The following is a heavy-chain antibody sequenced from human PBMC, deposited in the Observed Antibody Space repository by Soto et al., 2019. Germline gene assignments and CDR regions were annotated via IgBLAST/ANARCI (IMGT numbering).Heavy chain of an antibody. V-gene: IGHV4-39*01. Sequence: SETLSLTCSASGGSITSSSHFWGWVRQPPGKGLEWIGTIYFTGNTYYTPSLKSRLTMSIDTSKNEFSLRLNSVTAADTAGYYCAGKTFTIAAASYGRSNWFDPWGPGTLVTVSS. J-gene: IGHJ5*02. CDR3: AGKTFTIAAASYGRSNWFDP. D-gene: IGHD6-25*01. CDR1: GGSITSSSHF. CDR2: IYFTGNT.